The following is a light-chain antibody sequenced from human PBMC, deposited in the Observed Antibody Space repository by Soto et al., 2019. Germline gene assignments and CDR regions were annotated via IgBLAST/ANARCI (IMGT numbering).Light chain of an antibody. CDR3: CSYAGNDNYV. J-gene: IGLJ1*01. CDR1: SSDVGGYNY. CDR2: EVN. V-gene: IGLV2-8*01. Sequence: QSVLTQPPSSSVSPGQSVTISCTGTSSDVGGYNYVSWYQQHPGKAPKLIIYEVNKRPSGVPDRFSGAKSGNTASLSVSGLQAEDEADYYCCSYAGNDNYVFGTGTKVTVL.